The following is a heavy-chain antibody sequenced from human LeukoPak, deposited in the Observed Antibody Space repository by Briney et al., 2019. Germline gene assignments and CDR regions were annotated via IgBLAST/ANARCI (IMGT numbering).Heavy chain of an antibody. J-gene: IGHJ5*02. CDR2: FDPEDGET. Sequence: ASVKVSCKVSGYTLTELSMHWVRQAPGKGLEWMGGFDPEDGETIYAQKFQGRVTMTEDTSTDTAYMELSSLRSDDTAVYYCARNSPSYSSSSKWFDPWGQGTLVTVSS. CDR3: ARNSPSYSSSSKWFDP. D-gene: IGHD6-6*01. V-gene: IGHV1-24*01. CDR1: GYTLTELS.